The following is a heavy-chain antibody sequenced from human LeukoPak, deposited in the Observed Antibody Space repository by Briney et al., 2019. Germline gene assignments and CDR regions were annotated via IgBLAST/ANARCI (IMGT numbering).Heavy chain of an antibody. CDR1: GGSISSSNW. D-gene: IGHD3-10*01. CDR2: IYHSGST. V-gene: IGHV4-4*02. CDR3: ARGPPDFYNSGSYYNGYNWFDS. Sequence: SETLSLTCAVSGGSISSSNWWNWVRQPPGKGLEWIGQIYHSGSTNYNPSLKTRVTISVDKSKSQFSLTLTSVTAADTAVYYCARGPPDFYNSGSYYNGYNWFDSWGQGTLVTVSS. J-gene: IGHJ5*01.